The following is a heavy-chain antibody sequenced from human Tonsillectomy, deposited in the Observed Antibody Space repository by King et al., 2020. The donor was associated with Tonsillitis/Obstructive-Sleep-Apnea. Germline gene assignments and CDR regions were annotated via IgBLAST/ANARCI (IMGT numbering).Heavy chain of an antibody. D-gene: IGHD7-27*01. V-gene: IGHV3-33*01. CDR3: ARDVGTFDY. CDR1: GFMFNTYG. CDR2: IGYDARYK. Sequence: QVQLVESGGGVVQPGRSLRLSCTASGFMFNTYGMNWVRQAPGQGLEWVAVIGYDARYKKYADSVKGRFTISRDNSKNTLYLQMNSLRAEDTAVYYCARDVGTFDYWGQGTLVTVSS. J-gene: IGHJ4*02.